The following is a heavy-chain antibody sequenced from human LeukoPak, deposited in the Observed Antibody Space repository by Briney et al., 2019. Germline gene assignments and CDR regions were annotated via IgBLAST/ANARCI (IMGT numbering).Heavy chain of an antibody. J-gene: IGHJ3*02. CDR1: GFTFGDYA. D-gene: IGHD6-19*01. Sequence: GRSLRLSCTASGFTFGDYAMSWVRQAPGKGLEWVGFIRSKAYGGTTEYAASVKGRFTISRDDSKSIAYLRMNSLKTEDTAVYYCTLGSGWTDDAFDIWGQGTMVTVSS. CDR2: IRSKAYGGTT. CDR3: TLGSGWTDDAFDI. V-gene: IGHV3-49*04.